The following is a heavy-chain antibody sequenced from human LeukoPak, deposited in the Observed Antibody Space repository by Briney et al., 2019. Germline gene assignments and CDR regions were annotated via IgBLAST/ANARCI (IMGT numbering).Heavy chain of an antibody. CDR2: IYYSGST. V-gene: IGHV4-59*01. CDR1: GGSISSYY. Sequence: SETLSLTCTVSGGSISSYYWSWIRQPPGKGLEWIGYIYYSGSTNYNPSLKSRVTISVDTSRNQFSLKLSSVTAADTAVYYCARVDTAMGLDYWGQGTLVTVSS. J-gene: IGHJ4*02. CDR3: ARVDTAMGLDY. D-gene: IGHD5-18*01.